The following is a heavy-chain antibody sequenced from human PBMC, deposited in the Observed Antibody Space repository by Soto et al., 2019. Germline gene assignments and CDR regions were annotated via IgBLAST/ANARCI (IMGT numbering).Heavy chain of an antibody. CDR1: GVTFTNYA. Sequence: QVQLVESGGGVGQPGMSLRLSCAASGVTFTNYAMHWVRQAPGKGLAWVADISYHGTEKGYADSVKGRFTISRDNSKNTLYVQMSSLRPEDTAVYYCAKYIVWVDTGNYCMDVWGQVTTVIVS. CDR2: ISYHGTEK. D-gene: IGHD5-18*01. CDR3: AKYIVWVDTGNYCMDV. V-gene: IGHV3-30*18. J-gene: IGHJ6*02.